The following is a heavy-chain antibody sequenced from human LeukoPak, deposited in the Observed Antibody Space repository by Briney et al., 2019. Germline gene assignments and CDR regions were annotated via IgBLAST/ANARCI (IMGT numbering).Heavy chain of an antibody. V-gene: IGHV3-23*01. D-gene: IGHD3-22*01. J-gene: IGHJ4*02. CDR3: TGENYYDTSGYLTG. CDR1: GFTFSDYD. Sequence: GGSLRLSCAASGFTFSDYDMTRVRQAPGKGLEWVSSHSGSSYYADSVKGRFTISRDSSKNTLYLQMNSLRGEDTAVYYCTGENYYDTSGYLTGWGQGTLVTVSS. CDR2: HSGSS.